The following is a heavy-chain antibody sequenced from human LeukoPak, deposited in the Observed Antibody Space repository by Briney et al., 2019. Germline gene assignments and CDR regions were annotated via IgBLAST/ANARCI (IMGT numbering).Heavy chain of an antibody. CDR1: GFTFSSYS. CDR2: ISSSSSYI. J-gene: IGHJ3*02. V-gene: IGHV3-21*01. D-gene: IGHD1-26*01. CDR3: ARDQHSGSYYRVSHDAFDI. Sequence: GGSLRLSCAASGFTFSSYSMNWVRQAPGKGLEWVSSISSSSSYIYYADSVKGRFTISRDNAKNSLYLQMNSLRAEDTAVYYCARDQHSGSYYRVSHDAFDIWGQGTMVTVSS.